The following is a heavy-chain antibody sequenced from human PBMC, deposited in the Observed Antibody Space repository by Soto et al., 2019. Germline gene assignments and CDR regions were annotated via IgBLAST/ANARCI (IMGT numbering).Heavy chain of an antibody. D-gene: IGHD2-2*01. Sequence: QVQLQESGPGLVKPSQTMSLTCTVSGGSISSGGYYWSWIRQHPGKGLEWIGYIYYSWSTYYNPSLKSRVTTSVDTSKNQFSLKLSSVTAADTAVYDCARVVVPAASSVHYYYYMDVWGKGTTVTVSS. CDR1: GGSISSGGYY. CDR3: ARVVVPAASSVHYYYYMDV. V-gene: IGHV4-31*03. J-gene: IGHJ6*03. CDR2: IYYSWST.